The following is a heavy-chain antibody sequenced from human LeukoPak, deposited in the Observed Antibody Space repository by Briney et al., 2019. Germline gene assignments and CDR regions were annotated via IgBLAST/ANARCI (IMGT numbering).Heavy chain of an antibody. CDR1: GYTFTGYF. V-gene: IGHV1-18*04. J-gene: IGHJ5*02. CDR3: ARWGQRGYSYGYGWFDP. CDR2: ISAYNGNT. Sequence: ASVKVSCKASGYTFTGYFIHWVRQAPGQGLEWMGWISAYNGNTNYAQKLQGRVTMTTDTSTSTAYMELRSLRSDDTAVYYCARWGQRGYSYGYGWFDPWGQGTLVTVSS. D-gene: IGHD5-18*01.